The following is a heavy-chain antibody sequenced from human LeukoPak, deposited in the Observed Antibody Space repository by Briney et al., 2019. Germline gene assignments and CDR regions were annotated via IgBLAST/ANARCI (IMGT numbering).Heavy chain of an antibody. Sequence: GGSLRLSCAASGFTFSSYGMHWVRQAPGKRLEWVAFIRYDGSNKYYADSVKGRFTISRDNSKNTLYLQMNSLRAEDTAVYYCARDPEVDIVVVVASMDVWGQGTTVTVSS. V-gene: IGHV3-30*02. J-gene: IGHJ6*02. CDR3: ARDPEVDIVVVVASMDV. CDR1: GFTFSSYG. CDR2: IRYDGSNK. D-gene: IGHD2-15*01.